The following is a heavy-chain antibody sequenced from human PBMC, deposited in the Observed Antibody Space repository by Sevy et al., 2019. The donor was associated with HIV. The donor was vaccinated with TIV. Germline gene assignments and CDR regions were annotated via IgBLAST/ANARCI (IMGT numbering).Heavy chain of an antibody. CDR3: TRDARYCSGTTCYSPDY. J-gene: IGHJ4*02. CDR1: GFTFGDYA. D-gene: IGHD2-2*02. Sequence: GALRLSCTASGFTFGDYAMSWFRQAPGKGLEWVGFIRSKALGGTTEYAASVKGRFTISRDDSKSIAYLQVNSLKTEDTAVYYCTRDARYCSGTTCYSPDYWGQGTLVTVSS. CDR2: IRSKALGGTT. V-gene: IGHV3-49*03.